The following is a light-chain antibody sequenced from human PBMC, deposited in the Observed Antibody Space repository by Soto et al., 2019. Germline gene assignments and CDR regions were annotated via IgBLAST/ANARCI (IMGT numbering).Light chain of an antibody. Sequence: ETVMTQSPATMSVSPGERATLACRASQSVGNNLAWYQQRPGQAPRLLIYGASIRATGIPARFSGSGSVTEFTLTISSLQSEDFAVYYCQQHNNWPKWTFGQGTKVKIK. CDR3: QQHNNWPKWT. V-gene: IGKV3-15*01. CDR1: QSVGNN. CDR2: GAS. J-gene: IGKJ1*01.